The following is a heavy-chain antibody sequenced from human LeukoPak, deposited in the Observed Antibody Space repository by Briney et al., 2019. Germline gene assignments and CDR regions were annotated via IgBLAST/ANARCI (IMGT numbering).Heavy chain of an antibody. CDR1: GYSISSGYY. V-gene: IGHV4-38-2*01. CDR2: IYHSGST. Sequence: NPSETLSLTCAVSGYSISSGYYWGWIRQPPGKGLEWIGSIYHSGSTYYNPSLKSRVTISVDTSKNQFSLKLSSVTAADTAVYYRARVGAVDAFDIWGQGTMVTVSS. J-gene: IGHJ3*02. CDR3: ARVGAVDAFDI.